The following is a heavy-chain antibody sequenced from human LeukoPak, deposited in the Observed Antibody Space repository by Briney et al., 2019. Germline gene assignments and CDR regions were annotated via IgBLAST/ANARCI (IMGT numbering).Heavy chain of an antibody. CDR2: ISYDGSYK. CDR1: GFTFNSYA. CDR3: ARAYRNYYDTSGASGH. D-gene: IGHD3-22*01. V-gene: IGHV3-30*04. J-gene: IGHJ1*01. Sequence: GMSLRLSCAASGFTFNSYAMHWVRQAPGKGQECVTIISYDGSYKYYADSVKGRFTISRDNSKNTLYLQMNSLRAEDTAVYYCARAYRNYYDTSGASGHWGQGTLVTVSS.